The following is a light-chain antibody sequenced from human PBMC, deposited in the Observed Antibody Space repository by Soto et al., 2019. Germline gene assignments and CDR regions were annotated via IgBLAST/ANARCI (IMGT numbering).Light chain of an antibody. Sequence: DIQMTQSPSTLSSSVGDRVTITCRASQISSTWLAWYQQRPGKAPKLLIHDVSSMQSGVPSRFSDSGSGTDFTLTLSSLQPHDFETYYCQQHNSFGRGTKLEIK. CDR3: QQHNS. V-gene: IGKV1-5*01. CDR2: DVS. CDR1: QISSTW. J-gene: IGKJ2*01.